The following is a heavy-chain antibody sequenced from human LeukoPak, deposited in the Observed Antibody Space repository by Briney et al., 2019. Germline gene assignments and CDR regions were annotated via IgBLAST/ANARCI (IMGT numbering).Heavy chain of an antibody. V-gene: IGHV1-69*13. CDR3: ARSGYCSSAGCWWFDH. Sequence: SVQVSCKASGGTFSSYAISWVRQAPGQGLEWMGGIIPIFGTANYAQKFQGRVTITADESTSTAYMELSSLRSEDTAVYYCARSGYCSSAGCWWFDHWGQGTLVTVSS. D-gene: IGHD2-2*01. J-gene: IGHJ5*02. CDR1: GGTFSSYA. CDR2: IIPIFGTA.